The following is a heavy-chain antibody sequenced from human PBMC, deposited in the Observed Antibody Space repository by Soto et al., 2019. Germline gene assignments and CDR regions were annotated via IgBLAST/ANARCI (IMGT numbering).Heavy chain of an antibody. CDR1: GFTVSSNY. Sequence: GGSLRLSCAASGFTVSSNYMSWVRQAPGKGLEWVSVIYSGGSTYYADSVKGRFTVSRDNSKNTLYLQMNSLRAEDTAVYYCARDRVESGYPEYFQHWGQGTLVTVSS. V-gene: IGHV3-53*01. CDR3: ARDRVESGYPEYFQH. D-gene: IGHD3-22*01. CDR2: IYSGGST. J-gene: IGHJ1*01.